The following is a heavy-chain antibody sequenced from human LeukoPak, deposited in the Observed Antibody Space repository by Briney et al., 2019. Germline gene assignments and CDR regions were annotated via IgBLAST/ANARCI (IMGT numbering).Heavy chain of an antibody. CDR1: GGSISTYY. V-gene: IGHV4-59*01. J-gene: IGHJ6*02. D-gene: IGHD2-2*01. CDR3: ARAQLSLVVDFGMDV. CDR2: ISYSGST. Sequence: SGTLSLTCTVSGGSISTYYWTWIRPPPGKGLEWIGHISYSGSTNYNPSLKSRVTFSVDTSKSQFSLKLRSVTAADSAVYYCARAQLSLVVDFGMDVWGQGTTVTVSS.